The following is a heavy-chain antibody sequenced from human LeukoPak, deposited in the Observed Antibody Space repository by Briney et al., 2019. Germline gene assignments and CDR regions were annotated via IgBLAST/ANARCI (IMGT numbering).Heavy chain of an antibody. CDR2: ISGSGGST. V-gene: IGHV3-23*01. D-gene: IGHD1-26*01. CDR1: GFTFSSYA. Sequence: PGGSLRLSCAASGFTFSSYAMSWVRQAPGKGLEWVSAISGSGGSTYYADSVKGRFTISRDNAKNSLYLQMNSLRDEDTAVYYCARSGYSGSYVYFDYWGQGILVTVSS. J-gene: IGHJ4*02. CDR3: ARSGYSGSYVYFDY.